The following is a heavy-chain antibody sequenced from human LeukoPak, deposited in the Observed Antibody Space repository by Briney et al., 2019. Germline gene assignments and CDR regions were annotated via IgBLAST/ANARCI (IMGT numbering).Heavy chain of an antibody. CDR1: GGSFSSSSYY. CDR3: ARGDIAARLSR. CDR2: IHQSGSI. D-gene: IGHD6-6*01. V-gene: IGHV4-39*07. Sequence: SETLSLTCTVSGGSFSSSSYYWTWIRQPPGEGLEWIGEIHQSGSINYSPSLRSRVTILVDTSKNQFSLKLTSVTAADTAVYYCARGDIAARLSRWGQGTLVTVSS. J-gene: IGHJ4*02.